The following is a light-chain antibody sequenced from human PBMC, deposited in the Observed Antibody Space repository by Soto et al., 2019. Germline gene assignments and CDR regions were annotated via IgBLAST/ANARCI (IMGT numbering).Light chain of an antibody. CDR2: EVS. V-gene: IGLV2-14*01. CDR1: SSDVGGYNY. CDR3: SSYTRSGTPYV. Sequence: QSVLTQPASVSGSPGQSITISCTGTSSDVGGYNYVSWYQQHPNKAPKLMVYEVSNRPSGVSNRFSGSKSGNTASLTISGTQAQEQADYYCSSYTRSGTPYVFGTGTKVTVL. J-gene: IGLJ1*01.